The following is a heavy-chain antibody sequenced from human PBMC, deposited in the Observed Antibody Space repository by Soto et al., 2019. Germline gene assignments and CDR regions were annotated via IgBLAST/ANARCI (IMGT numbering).Heavy chain of an antibody. CDR3: TTGIYYDILTGYHNVAY. J-gene: IGHJ4*02. D-gene: IGHD3-9*01. V-gene: IGHV3-15*01. CDR2: IKSKTDGGTA. Sequence: GGSLRLSCVASGFNLSHPWITWVRQAAGKGLEWVGRIKSKTDGGTADYAAPVKGRATISRDDSKNTVYLQMNSLKTEDTAVYYCTTGIYYDILTGYHNVAYWGQGALVTVSS. CDR1: GFNLSHPW.